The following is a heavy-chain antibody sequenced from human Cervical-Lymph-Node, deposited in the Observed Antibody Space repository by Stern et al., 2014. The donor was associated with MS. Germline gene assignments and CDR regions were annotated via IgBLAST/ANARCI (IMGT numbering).Heavy chain of an antibody. V-gene: IGHV5-51*03. CDR2: IYPGDSDT. CDR3: ASYAETYHYDSSDPGAFDI. CDR1: GYSFTSYW. D-gene: IGHD3-22*01. Sequence: VQLVQSGAEVKKPGESLKISCKGSGYSFTSYWIGWVRQMPGKGLEWMGIIYPGDSDTRYSPSFQGQVTISADKSISTAYLQWSSLKASDTAMYYCASYAETYHYDSSDPGAFDIWGQGTMVTVSS. J-gene: IGHJ3*02.